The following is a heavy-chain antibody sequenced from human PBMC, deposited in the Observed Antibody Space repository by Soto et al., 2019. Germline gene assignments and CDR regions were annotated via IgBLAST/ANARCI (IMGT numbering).Heavy chain of an antibody. CDR1: GFTFSSYA. CDR2: ISASGGST. CDR3: AKDLLRVGVGASFYFDY. D-gene: IGHD1-26*01. V-gene: IGHV3-23*01. Sequence: PGGSLRLSCAASGFTFSSYAMSWVRQAPGKGLEWVSAISASGGSTNYADSVRGRFTISRDNSKNTLYLQMNSLRAEDTAIYYCAKDLLRVGVGASFYFDYWGHGTMVTVSS. J-gene: IGHJ4*01.